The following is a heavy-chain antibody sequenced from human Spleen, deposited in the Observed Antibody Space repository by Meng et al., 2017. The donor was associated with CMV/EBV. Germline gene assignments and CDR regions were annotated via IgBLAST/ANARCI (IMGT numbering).Heavy chain of an antibody. CDR2: INSDGSST. Sequence: GGSLRLSCAAFGFTFSSYWMHWVRQAPGKGLVWVSRINSDGSSTSYADSVKGRFTISRDNAKNTLYLRMNSLRAEDTAVYYCARGGSSSSVVYYGMDVWGQGTTVTVSS. CDR3: ARGGSSSSVVYYGMDV. V-gene: IGHV3-74*01. J-gene: IGHJ6*02. D-gene: IGHD6-6*01. CDR1: GFTFSSYW.